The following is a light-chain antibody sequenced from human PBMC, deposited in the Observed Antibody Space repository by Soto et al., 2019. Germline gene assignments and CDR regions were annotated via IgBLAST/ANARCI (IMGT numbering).Light chain of an antibody. Sequence: DIQMTQSPSSLSASVGDRVTIACRASQSIAGFLNWYQQKPGKAPDLLIYATSSLQSGVTPRFSGSGSGADFNLTISPLQPEDSATYFCQQTFNNPTFGPGT. CDR1: QSIAGF. J-gene: IGKJ3*01. CDR3: QQTFNNPT. V-gene: IGKV1-39*01. CDR2: ATS.